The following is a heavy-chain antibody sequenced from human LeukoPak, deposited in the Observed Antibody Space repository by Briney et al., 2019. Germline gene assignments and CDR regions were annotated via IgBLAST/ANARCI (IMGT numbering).Heavy chain of an antibody. CDR3: ARGSSTNCYGGNCYYYYMDV. V-gene: IGHV3-30*04. Sequence: PGGSLRLSCAASGFTFSSYAMHWVRQAPGKGLEWVAVISYDGSTKYYADSVKGRFTISRDNSKNTLYLQMNSLRAEDTAVYYCARGSSTNCYGGNCYYYYMDVWGKGTTVTVSS. CDR1: GFTFSSYA. D-gene: IGHD2-2*01. J-gene: IGHJ6*03. CDR2: ISYDGSTK.